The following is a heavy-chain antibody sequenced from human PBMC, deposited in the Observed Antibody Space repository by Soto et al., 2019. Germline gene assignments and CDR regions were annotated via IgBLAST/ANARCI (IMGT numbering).Heavy chain of an antibody. J-gene: IGHJ4*02. CDR1: GGSISSGDYY. CDR2: IYYSGST. Sequence: ASETLSLTCTVSGGSISSGDYYWSWIRQPPGKGLEWIGYIYYSGSTYYNPSLKSRVTISVDTSKNQFSLKLSSVTAADTAVYYCARDSMAATVTFDYWGQGTLVTVSS. CDR3: ARDSMAATVTFDY. D-gene: IGHD4-17*01. V-gene: IGHV4-30-4*01.